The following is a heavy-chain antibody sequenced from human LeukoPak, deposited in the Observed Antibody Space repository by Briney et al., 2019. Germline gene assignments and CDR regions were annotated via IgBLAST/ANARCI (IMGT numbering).Heavy chain of an antibody. CDR3: ARDCSSTSCLKHYYYYYGMDV. J-gene: IGHJ6*02. V-gene: IGHV3-48*03. CDR1: GFTFSSYE. Sequence: PGGSLRLSCAASGFTFSSYEMNWVRQAPGKGLEWVSYISSSGSIIYYADSVKGRFTISRDNAKNSLYLQMNSLRAEDTAVYYCARDCSSTSCLKHYYYYYGMDVWGQGTTVTVSS. D-gene: IGHD2-2*01. CDR2: ISSSGSII.